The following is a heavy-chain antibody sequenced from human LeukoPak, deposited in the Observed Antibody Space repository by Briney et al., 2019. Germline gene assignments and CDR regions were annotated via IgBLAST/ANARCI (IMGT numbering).Heavy chain of an antibody. V-gene: IGHV1-69*02. CDR1: GGTFSSYT. D-gene: IGHD2-2*01. CDR2: IIPILGIA. J-gene: IGHJ4*02. CDR3: ARRCSSTSCYGGGIYYFDY. Sequence: SVKVSCKASGGTFSSYTISWVRQAPGQGLEWMGRIIPILGIANYAQKFQGRVTITADKSTSTAYMELSSLRSEDTAVYYCARRCSSTSCYGGGIYYFDYWGQGTLVTVSS.